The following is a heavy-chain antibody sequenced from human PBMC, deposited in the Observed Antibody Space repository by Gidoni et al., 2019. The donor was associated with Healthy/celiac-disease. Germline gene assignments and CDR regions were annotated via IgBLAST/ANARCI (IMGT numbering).Heavy chain of an antibody. CDR2: ISGSGGST. V-gene: IGHV3-23*01. CDR3: AKDCFGVVIDYYYGMDV. CDR1: GFTFISYA. J-gene: IGHJ6*02. D-gene: IGHD3-3*01. Sequence: EVQLLESGGGLVQPGGSLRLSCAASGFTFISYAMSWVRQAPGKGLEWVSAISGSGGSTYYADSVKGRFTISRDNSKNTLYLQMNSLRAEDTAVYYCAKDCFGVVIDYYYGMDVWGQGTTVTVSS.